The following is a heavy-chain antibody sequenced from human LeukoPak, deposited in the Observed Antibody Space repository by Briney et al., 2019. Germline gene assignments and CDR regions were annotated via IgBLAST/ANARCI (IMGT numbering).Heavy chain of an antibody. CDR2: INHSGST. CDR1: GGSFSGYY. D-gene: IGHD1-1*01. J-gene: IGHJ4*02. V-gene: IGHV4-34*01. Sequence: SETLSLTCAVYGGSFSGYYWSWIRQPPGKGLEWIGEINHSGSTNYNPSLKSRVTISVDTSKNQFSLKLSSVTAADTAVYYCARGRLNWYTDYWGQGTLVTVSS. CDR3: ARGRLNWYTDY.